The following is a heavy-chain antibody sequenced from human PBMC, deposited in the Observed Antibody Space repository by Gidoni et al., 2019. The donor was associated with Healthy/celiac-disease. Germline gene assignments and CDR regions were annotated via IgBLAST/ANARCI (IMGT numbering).Heavy chain of an antibody. D-gene: IGHD3-22*01. CDR3: AKPSYDSSGYYSPFDY. V-gene: IGHV3-23*01. CDR2: ISGSGGST. CDR1: GFTFSSYA. Sequence: EVQLLESGGGLVQPGGSLRLSCAASGFTFSSYAMSWVRQAPGKGLEWVSAISGSGGSTYYADSVKGRFTISRDNSKNTLYLQMNSLRAEDTAVYYCAKPSYDSSGYYSPFDYWGQGTLVTVSS. J-gene: IGHJ4*02.